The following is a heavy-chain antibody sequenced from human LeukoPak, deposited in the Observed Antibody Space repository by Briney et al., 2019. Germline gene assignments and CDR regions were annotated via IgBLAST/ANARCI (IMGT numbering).Heavy chain of an antibody. CDR2: ISISGSTI. CDR3: ARVAYSSTWGYFDY. D-gene: IGHD6-13*01. CDR1: GFTSSGYE. Sequence: PGGSLRLSCAAFGFTSSGYEVNWVRQAPGRGLEWVSYISISGSTIYYADSVKGRFTISRDNAKNSLYLQMNSLRAEDTAVYYCARVAYSSTWGYFDYWGQGTLVTVSS. V-gene: IGHV3-48*03. J-gene: IGHJ4*02.